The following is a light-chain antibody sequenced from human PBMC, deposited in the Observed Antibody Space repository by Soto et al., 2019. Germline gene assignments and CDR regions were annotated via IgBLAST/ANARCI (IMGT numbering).Light chain of an antibody. CDR3: QQHGSSPPWT. CDR2: GAS. V-gene: IGKV3-20*01. CDR1: QSVSSNY. Sequence: EIVLTQSPGTLSLSPGERATLSCRASQSVSSNYLAWYQQKPGQAPRLLIYGASSRATGIPDRFSGSGSGTDFTLTISRLEPEDFAVYYCQQHGSSPPWTFGQGPKVEIK. J-gene: IGKJ1*01.